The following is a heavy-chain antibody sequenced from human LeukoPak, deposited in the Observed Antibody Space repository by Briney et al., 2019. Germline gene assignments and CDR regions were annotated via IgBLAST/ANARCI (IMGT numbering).Heavy chain of an antibody. CDR3: ARGVVPYYFDY. J-gene: IGHJ4*02. D-gene: IGHD2-2*01. CDR2: ISSNGGST. V-gene: IGHV3-64*01. CDR1: GFSFSSYA. Sequence: HPGGSLRLSCAASGFSFSSYAMHWVRQPPGKGLEYVSSISSNGGSTYYANSAKGRFTISRDNSKNTLYLQMGSMRGEDMAVYYCARGVVPYYFDYWGQGTLVTVSS.